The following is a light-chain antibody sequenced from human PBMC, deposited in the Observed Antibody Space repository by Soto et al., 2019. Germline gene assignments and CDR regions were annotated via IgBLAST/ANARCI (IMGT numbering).Light chain of an antibody. J-gene: IGKJ1*01. CDR2: SAS. CDR1: QTVSSSY. CDR3: QQYGSSLWT. Sequence: EIVLTQSPGTLSLSPGERATLSCRASQTVSSSYLSWYQQKPGQSPRLLSHSASSRATGIPDRFSGSGAGTDLTLTISRLEPEDFAVYYCQQYGSSLWTFGKWPKVEIK. V-gene: IGKV3-20*01.